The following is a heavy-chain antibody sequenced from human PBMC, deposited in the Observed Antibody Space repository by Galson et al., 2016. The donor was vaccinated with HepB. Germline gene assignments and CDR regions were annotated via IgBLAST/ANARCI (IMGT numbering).Heavy chain of an antibody. V-gene: IGHV1-69*10. CDR1: GGTIDSFP. CDR3: ASEGSTSAAAWFDP. J-gene: IGHJ5*02. D-gene: IGHD2-2*01. CDR2: FIPILGIA. Sequence: SVKVSCKASGGTIDSFPISWVRQAPGQGLEWMGGFIPILGIANYAQKFQGRVTIAADKPTNTVYMELSRLRSDDTAIYYCASEGSTSAAAWFDPWGQGTLVTVSS.